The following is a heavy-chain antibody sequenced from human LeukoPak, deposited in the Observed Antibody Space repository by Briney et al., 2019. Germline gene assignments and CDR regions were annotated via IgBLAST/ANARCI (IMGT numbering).Heavy chain of an antibody. CDR2: MYYSGSSRST. Sequence: PFETLSLTCPVSGGSVSSGSYYWSWIRQSPGKGLEWIGYMYYSGSSRSTNYNPSLKGRVAISGDTSKNQFSLKLISVTAADTAVYFCARDHPIAVASGYYYYYGMDVWGQGITVTVSS. D-gene: IGHD6-19*01. CDR3: ARDHPIAVASGYYYYYGMDV. J-gene: IGHJ6*02. CDR1: GGSVSSGSYY. V-gene: IGHV4-61*01.